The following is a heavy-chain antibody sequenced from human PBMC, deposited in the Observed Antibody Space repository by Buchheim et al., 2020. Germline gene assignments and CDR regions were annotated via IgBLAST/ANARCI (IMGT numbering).Heavy chain of an antibody. D-gene: IGHD2/OR15-2a*01. CDR3: ARNTRDYYYYGMDV. CDR1: GGSISSGSYY. Sequence: QVQLQESGPGLVKPSQTLSLTCTVSGGSISSGSYYWSWIRQPAGKGLEWIGRIYTSGSTNYNPSLKSRVTITVDTSKNQFSLKLSSVPAADTAVYYCARNTRDYYYYGMDVWGQGTT. V-gene: IGHV4-61*02. J-gene: IGHJ6*02. CDR2: IYTSGST.